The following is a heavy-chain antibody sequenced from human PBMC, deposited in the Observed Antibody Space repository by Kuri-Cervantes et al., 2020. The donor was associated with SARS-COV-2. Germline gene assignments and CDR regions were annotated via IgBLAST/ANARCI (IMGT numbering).Heavy chain of an antibody. CDR1: GFTFDDYA. D-gene: IGHD2-15*01. V-gene: IGHV3-9*01. Sequence: TLSLTCAASGFTFDDYAMHWVRQAPGKGLEWVSGISWNSGSIGYADSVKGRFTISRDNAKNSLYLQMNSLRADDTAVYYCAKGATGWKLALFDYWGQGTLVTVSS. J-gene: IGHJ4*02. CDR2: ISWNSGSI. CDR3: AKGATGWKLALFDY.